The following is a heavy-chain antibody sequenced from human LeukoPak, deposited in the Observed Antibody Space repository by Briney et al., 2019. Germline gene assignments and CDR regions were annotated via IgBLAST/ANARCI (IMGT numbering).Heavy chain of an antibody. CDR1: GGSFSGYY. J-gene: IGHJ5*02. CDR2: INHSGST. Sequence: SGTLSLTCAVYGGSFSGYYWSWIRQPPGKGLEWIGEINHSGSTNYNPSLKSRVTISVDTSKNQFSLKLSSVTAADTAVYYCARGPRTGYTIFGVVITSGDNWFDPWGQGTLVTVSS. CDR3: ARGPRTGYTIFGVVITSGDNWFDP. D-gene: IGHD3-3*01. V-gene: IGHV4-34*01.